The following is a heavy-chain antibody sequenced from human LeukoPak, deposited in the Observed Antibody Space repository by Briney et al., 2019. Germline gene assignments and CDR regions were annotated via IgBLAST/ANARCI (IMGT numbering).Heavy chain of an antibody. CDR1: GGSMSSYY. Sequence: SETLSLTCTVSGGSMSSYYWSWVRQPPGKGLEWIGYIFYSGSTSYNPSLKSRVTISVDTSKNQFSLNLSSVTAADTAVYYCARVDRYYYDSSGYYVKYFRHWGHGTLVTVSS. D-gene: IGHD3-22*01. J-gene: IGHJ1*01. CDR2: IFYSGST. V-gene: IGHV4-59*01. CDR3: ARVDRYYYDSSGYYVKYFRH.